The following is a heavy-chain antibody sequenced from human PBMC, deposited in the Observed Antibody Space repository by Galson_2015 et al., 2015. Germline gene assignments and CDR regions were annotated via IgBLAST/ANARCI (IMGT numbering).Heavy chain of an antibody. J-gene: IGHJ4*02. Sequence: QSGAEVKRSGESLKISCKTSGSSFTTNTIAWVRQMPGKGLEWMGFVYPGDPNPRYNPSFQGQVTISADKSNNTAYLQWSSLKASDSAIYYCAGPGRISATYSLDYWGQGTLVTVSS. CDR3: AGPGRISATYSLDY. CDR1: GSSFTTNT. CDR2: VYPGDPNP. D-gene: IGHD3-3*02. V-gene: IGHV5-51*01.